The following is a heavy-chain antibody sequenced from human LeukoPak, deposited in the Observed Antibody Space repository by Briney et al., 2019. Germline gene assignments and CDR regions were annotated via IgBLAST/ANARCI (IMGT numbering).Heavy chain of an antibody. CDR3: AKVEKPLYYYGSGTYLDY. V-gene: IGHV3-20*04. CDR1: GFTFDDYG. J-gene: IGHJ4*02. Sequence: PGGSLRLSCAASGFTFDDYGMSWVRQAPGKGLEWVSGINWNGGSTGYADSVKGRFTISRDNSKNTLYLQMNSLRAEDTAVYYCAKVEKPLYYYGSGTYLDYWGQGTLVTVSS. D-gene: IGHD3-10*01. CDR2: INWNGGST.